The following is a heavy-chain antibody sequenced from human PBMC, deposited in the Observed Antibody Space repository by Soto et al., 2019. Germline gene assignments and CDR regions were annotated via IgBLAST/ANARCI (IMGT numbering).Heavy chain of an antibody. V-gene: IGHV4-59*01. CDR1: GGSISNYY. CDR2: IYYSGST. J-gene: IGHJ4*02. Sequence: QVQLQESGPGLVKPSETLSLTCTVSGGSISNYYWSWIRQPPGKGLEWIGNIYYSGSTNYNPSLKSRVTISVDTSKNQFSLKVSSVTAADTAVYYCARGGAAPDYWGQGTLVTVSS. D-gene: IGHD6-6*01. CDR3: ARGGAAPDY.